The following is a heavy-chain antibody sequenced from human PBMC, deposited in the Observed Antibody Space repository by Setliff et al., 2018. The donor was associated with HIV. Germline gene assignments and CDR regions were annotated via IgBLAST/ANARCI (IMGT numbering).Heavy chain of an antibody. CDR3: ARDGGYSVHQWFGDAFDI. V-gene: IGHV1-69*13. J-gene: IGHJ3*02. Sequence: ASVKVSCKASADTFSSYAISWVRQAPGQGLEWMGGIIPTFGTANYAQKFQGRVTITADESTSIAYMELSSLRFDDTAVYYCARDGGYSVHQWFGDAFDIWGQGTMVTVSS. CDR2: IIPTFGTA. D-gene: IGHD5-12*01. CDR1: ADTFSSYA.